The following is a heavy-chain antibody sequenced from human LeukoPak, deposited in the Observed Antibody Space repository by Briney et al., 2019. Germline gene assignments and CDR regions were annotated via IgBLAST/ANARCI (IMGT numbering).Heavy chain of an antibody. D-gene: IGHD1-14*01. V-gene: IGHV1-18*01. CDR1: GYTFTSFG. CDR2: ISAYNGNT. J-gene: IGHJ6*03. Sequence: ASVKVSCKASGYTFTSFGISWVRQAPGQGLEWMGWISAYNGNTNYAQKLQGRVTMTTDTSTSTAYMELRSLRSDDTALYYRARDTGGASNYMDVWGKGTTVIVSS. CDR3: ARDTGGASNYMDV.